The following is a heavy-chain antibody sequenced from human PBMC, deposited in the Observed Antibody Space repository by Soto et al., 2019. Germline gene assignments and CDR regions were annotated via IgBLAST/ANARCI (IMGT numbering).Heavy chain of an antibody. J-gene: IGHJ6*02. V-gene: IGHV4-30-2*01. CDR2: IYHSGTT. D-gene: IGHD3-16*01. CDR3: ARDRGWGSPYYGMDV. Sequence: HLQESGSGLVKPSQTLSLTCAVSGGSITSGYSWSWIRQPPGMGLEWIGYIYHSGTTHYNPSLKSRVTISVDTSKNQFSLKLSSVTAAHTAVYYCARDRGWGSPYYGMDVWGQGTTVTVSS. CDR1: GGSITSGYS.